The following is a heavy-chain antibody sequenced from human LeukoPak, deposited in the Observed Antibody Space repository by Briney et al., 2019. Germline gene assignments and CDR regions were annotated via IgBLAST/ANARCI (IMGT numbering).Heavy chain of an antibody. CDR1: GGSIRSTTYY. CDR2: IYYSGNT. V-gene: IGHV4-39*07. J-gene: IGHJ4*02. D-gene: IGHD6-13*01. CDR3: ARETPYSSSWYGLNDY. Sequence: PSETLSLTCSVSGGSIRSTTYYWGWIRQPPGKGLEWIGSIYYSGNTYYSPSLMSRVTISVDTSKNQFSLKLSSVTAADTAVYYCARETPYSSSWYGLNDYWGQGTLVTVSS.